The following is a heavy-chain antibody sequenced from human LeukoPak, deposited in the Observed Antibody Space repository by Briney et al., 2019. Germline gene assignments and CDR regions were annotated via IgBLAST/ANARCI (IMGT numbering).Heavy chain of an antibody. J-gene: IGHJ3*02. CDR2: LSSSGSYI. V-gene: IGHV3-21*01. Sequence: GGSLRLSCAASTFTFSSYTMNWVRQAPGTGLELVSSLSSSGSYIYYADSLKGRFTVSRDNARKSLYLQMNSLRAEDTAVYYCARASDHDWGSYRWDAFDIWGQGTMVTVSS. D-gene: IGHD3-16*02. CDR3: ARASDHDWGSYRWDAFDI. CDR1: TFTFSSYT.